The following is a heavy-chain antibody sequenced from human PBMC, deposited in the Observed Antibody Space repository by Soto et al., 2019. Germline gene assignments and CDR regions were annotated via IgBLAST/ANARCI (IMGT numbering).Heavy chain of an antibody. V-gene: IGHV1-69*13. CDR3: ARGGMTTDNWFDP. CDR1: GGTFSSYA. J-gene: IGHJ5*02. Sequence: SVKVSCKASGGTFSSYAISWVRQAPGQGLEWMGGIIPIFGTANYAQKFQGRVTITADESTSTAYMELSSLRSEDTAVYCCARGGMTTDNWFDPWGQGTLVTVSS. CDR2: IIPIFGTA. D-gene: IGHD4-4*01.